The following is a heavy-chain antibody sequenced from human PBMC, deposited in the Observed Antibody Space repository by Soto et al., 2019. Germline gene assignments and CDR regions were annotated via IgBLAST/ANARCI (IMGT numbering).Heavy chain of an antibody. CDR2: ISWNSGSI. CDR1: GFTFDDYA. V-gene: IGHV3-9*01. Sequence: EVQLVESGGGLVQPGRCLRLSCAASGFTFDDYAMHWVRQAPGKGLEWVSGISWNSGSIGYADSVKGRFTISRDNANNSLYLQMNSLRAEDTGLYYCAKDFAAAANHAFDIWGQGTMVTVSS. J-gene: IGHJ3*02. D-gene: IGHD6-25*01. CDR3: AKDFAAAANHAFDI.